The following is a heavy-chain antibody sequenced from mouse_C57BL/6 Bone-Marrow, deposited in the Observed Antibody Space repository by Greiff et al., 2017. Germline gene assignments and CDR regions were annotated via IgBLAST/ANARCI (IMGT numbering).Heavy chain of an antibody. CDR2: IYPRSGNT. V-gene: IGHV1-81*01. J-gene: IGHJ2*01. CDR3: ARNREGYIATVVADY. Sequence: VKLMDSGAELARPGASVKLSCKASGYTFTSYGISWVKQRTGQGLEWIGEIYPRSGNTYYNEKFKGKATLTADKSSSTAYMELRSLTSEDSAVXFCARNREGYIATVVADYWGQGTTRTVSS. CDR1: GYTFTSYG. D-gene: IGHD1-1*01.